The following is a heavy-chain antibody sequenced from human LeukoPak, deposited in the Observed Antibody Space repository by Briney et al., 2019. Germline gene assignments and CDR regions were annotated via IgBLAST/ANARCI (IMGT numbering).Heavy chain of an antibody. J-gene: IGHJ4*02. CDR1: GFTFCNYW. CDR3: ARDKVTY. CDR2: INMDGSEK. Sequence: PGGSLRLSXAASGFTFCNYWMSWVRQAPGKGPEWVAHINMDGSEKYYVDSVKGRFTISRDNAKNSLYLQMNSLKVEDTAVYYCARDKVTYWGPGTLVTVSS. V-gene: IGHV3-7*01.